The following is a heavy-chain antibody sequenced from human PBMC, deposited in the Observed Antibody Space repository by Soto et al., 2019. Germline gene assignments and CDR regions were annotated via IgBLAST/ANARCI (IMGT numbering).Heavy chain of an antibody. Sequence: EVQLLESGGGLVQPGGSLRLSCAASGFTISTYAMSWVHQAPGKGLEWVSGISGSGHITYYADSVKGRFTISRDISKNTLYLQMSSLRAEDTAVYHCAKSLRTTVTTGFWFDPWGQGTLVTVSS. D-gene: IGHD4-17*01. CDR1: GFTISTYA. V-gene: IGHV3-23*01. CDR3: AKSLRTTVTTGFWFDP. CDR2: ISGSGHIT. J-gene: IGHJ5*02.